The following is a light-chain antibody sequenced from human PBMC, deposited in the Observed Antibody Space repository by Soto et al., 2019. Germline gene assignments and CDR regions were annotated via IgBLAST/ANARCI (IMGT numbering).Light chain of an antibody. CDR2: DAS. V-gene: IGKV2-29*03. CDR1: QSLLHSDGKTY. Sequence: DIVLTQTPLSLSVTPGQPASISCKPSQSLLHSDGKTYLYWYLQKPGHPPQLLIYDASSLESGVPSRFSGSGSGTEFTLTISSLQPDDFATYYCQQYNSYWTFGQGTKVDIK. J-gene: IGKJ1*01. CDR3: QQYNSYWT.